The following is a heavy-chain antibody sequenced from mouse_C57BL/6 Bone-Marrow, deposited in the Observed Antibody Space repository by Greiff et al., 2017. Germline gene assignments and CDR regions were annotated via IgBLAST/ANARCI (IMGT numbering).Heavy chain of an antibody. Sequence: EVPRVESGGDLVKPGGSLKLSCAASGFTFSSYGMSWVRQTPDKRLEWVATISSGGSYTYYPDSVKGRFTISRDNAKNTLYLQMSSLKSEDTAMYYCARRSYAMDYWGQGTSVTVSS. CDR3: ARRSYAMDY. CDR1: GFTFSSYG. J-gene: IGHJ4*01. V-gene: IGHV5-6*01. CDR2: ISSGGSYT.